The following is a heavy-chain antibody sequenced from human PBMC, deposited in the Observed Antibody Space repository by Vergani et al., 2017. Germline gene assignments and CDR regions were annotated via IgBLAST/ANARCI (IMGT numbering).Heavy chain of an antibody. CDR1: GDSFRSNKW. V-gene: IGHV4-4*03. Sequence: QVQLQESGPGLVKPPGTLSLTCAVSGDSFRSNKWWTWVRQSPGKTLEWIGEISHSGSTNYNPSPKGRVTLSLDTSKNQFSLRLSSVTAAGTAVYYCARDPKSYCSGGSCFSVWGAFDIWGRGTTVTVSS. CDR2: ISHSGST. D-gene: IGHD2-15*01. CDR3: ARDPKSYCSGGSCFSVWGAFDI. J-gene: IGHJ3*02.